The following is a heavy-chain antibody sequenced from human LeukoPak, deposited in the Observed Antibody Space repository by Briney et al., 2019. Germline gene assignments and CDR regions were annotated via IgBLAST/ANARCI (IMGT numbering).Heavy chain of an antibody. Sequence: SETLSLTCTVSGGSISSYYWSWIRQPPGKGLEWIGYIYYSGSTNYNPSLKSRVTISVDTSKNQFSLKLSSVTAADTAVYYCARDSSIWYSGWFDPWGQGTLVTVSS. D-gene: IGHD6-13*01. CDR1: GGSISSYY. J-gene: IGHJ5*02. CDR2: IYYSGST. V-gene: IGHV4-59*01. CDR3: ARDSSIWYSGWFDP.